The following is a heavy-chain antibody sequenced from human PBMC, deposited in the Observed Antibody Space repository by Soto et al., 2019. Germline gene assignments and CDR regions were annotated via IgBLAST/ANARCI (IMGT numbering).Heavy chain of an antibody. J-gene: IGHJ4*02. CDR3: ARDQADTDMVFDY. CDR1: GDSISSGGYY. CDR2: IYHRGST. Sequence: QVQLQESGPGLVKPSQTLSLTCPVSGDSISSGGYYWTWIRQHPGKGLEWIGYIYHRGSTYYNPSLKSRVTISIDTSKNQFSLNLNSVTAADTAVYYGARDQADTDMVFDYWGQGTLVTVSS. D-gene: IGHD5-18*01. V-gene: IGHV4-31*03.